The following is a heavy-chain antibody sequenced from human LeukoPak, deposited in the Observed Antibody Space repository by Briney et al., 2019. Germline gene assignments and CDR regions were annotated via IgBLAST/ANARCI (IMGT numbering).Heavy chain of an antibody. V-gene: IGHV3-9*03. J-gene: IGHJ4*02. D-gene: IGHD6-6*01. CDR2: ISWNSGSM. CDR1: GFTFDDYA. CDR3: AKDRAARPLYYFDY. Sequence: GGSLRLSCAASGFTFDDYAMHWVRQAPGKGLEWVSGISWNSGSMGYADSVKGRFTISRDNAKNSLYLQMNSLRAEDMALYYCAKDRAARPLYYFDYWGQGTLVTVSS.